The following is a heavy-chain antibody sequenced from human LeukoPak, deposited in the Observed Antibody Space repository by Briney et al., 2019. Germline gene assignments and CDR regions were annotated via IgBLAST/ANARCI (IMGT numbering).Heavy chain of an antibody. V-gene: IGHV4-59*08. Sequence: PSETLSLTCAVSGDSISSYYWNWIRQSPGKGLEWIGYVYYSVATNYNPSLRSRVTISVDTSKNSFSLRLSSVAAADTAVYYCARQGRDYGDFDFWDQGTLVTVPS. CDR1: GDSISSYY. CDR3: ARQGRDYGDFDF. J-gene: IGHJ4*02. CDR2: VYYSVAT. D-gene: IGHD4-17*01.